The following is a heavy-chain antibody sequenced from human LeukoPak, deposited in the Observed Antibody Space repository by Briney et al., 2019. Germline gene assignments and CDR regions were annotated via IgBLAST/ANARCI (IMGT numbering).Heavy chain of an antibody. Sequence: SGGPLRLSCAASGFTFSSYSMNWVRQAPGKGLEWVSSISSSSSYIYYADSVKGRFTISRDNAKKSLYLQMNSLRAEDTAVYYCARGRTTETRYNWFDPWGQGTLVTVSS. CDR1: GFTFSSYS. J-gene: IGHJ5*02. V-gene: IGHV3-21*01. CDR2: ISSSSSYI. CDR3: ARGRTTETRYNWFDP. D-gene: IGHD1-1*01.